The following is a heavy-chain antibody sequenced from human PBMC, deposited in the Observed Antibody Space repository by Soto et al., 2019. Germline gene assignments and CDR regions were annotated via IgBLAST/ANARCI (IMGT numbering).Heavy chain of an antibody. CDR2: ISAYNGNT. CDR3: ARDYDYSNYYYGMDV. J-gene: IGHJ6*02. CDR1: GYTFTSYG. Sequence: VASVKVSCKASGYTFTSYGISWLRQAPGQGLEWMGWISAYNGNTNYAQKLQGRVTMTTDTSTSTAYMELRSLRSDDTAVYYCARDYDYSNYYYGMDVWGQGTTVTVSS. V-gene: IGHV1-18*04. D-gene: IGHD4-4*01.